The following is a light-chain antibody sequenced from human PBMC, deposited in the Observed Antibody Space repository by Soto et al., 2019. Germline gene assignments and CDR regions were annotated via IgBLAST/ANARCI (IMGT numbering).Light chain of an antibody. V-gene: IGLV1-44*01. CDR3: CSRV. CDR2: ATD. J-gene: IGLJ3*02. Sequence: QSVLTQPPSAAGTPGQRVIISCSGSTSNIGANHVNWYQQFPGTAPKLLIFATDRRPSGVPARFSGSKSGTSASLAISGLQSDDEADYYCCSRVFGGGTKLTVL. CDR1: TSNIGANH.